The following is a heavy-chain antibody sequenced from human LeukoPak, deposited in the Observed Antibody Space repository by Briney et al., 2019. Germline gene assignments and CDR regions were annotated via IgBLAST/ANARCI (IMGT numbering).Heavy chain of an antibody. CDR1: GYTFTSYA. V-gene: IGHV7-4-1*02. CDR3: ATLPTPDYYGSGSYLSVDY. CDR2: INTNTGNP. D-gene: IGHD3-10*01. Sequence: ASVKVSCKASGYTFTSYAMNWVRQAPGQGLEWMGWINTNTGNPTYAQGFTGRFVFSLDTSVSTAYLQISSLKAEDTAVYYCATLPTPDYYGSGSYLSVDYWGQGTLVTVSS. J-gene: IGHJ4*02.